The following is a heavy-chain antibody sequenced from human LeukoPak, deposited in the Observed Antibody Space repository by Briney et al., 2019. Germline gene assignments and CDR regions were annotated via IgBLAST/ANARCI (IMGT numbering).Heavy chain of an antibody. CDR2: IYYSGST. Sequence: SETLSLTFTVSVGSISSYYWSWIRQPPGKGLGWNGYIYYSGSTNYNPSLKSRVTISVDTSKNQFSLRLSSVTAADTALYYCARVTGYMVEDYFDYWGQGTLVTVSS. CDR3: ARVTGYMVEDYFDY. V-gene: IGHV4-59*01. D-gene: IGHD6-13*01. J-gene: IGHJ4*02. CDR1: VGSISSYY.